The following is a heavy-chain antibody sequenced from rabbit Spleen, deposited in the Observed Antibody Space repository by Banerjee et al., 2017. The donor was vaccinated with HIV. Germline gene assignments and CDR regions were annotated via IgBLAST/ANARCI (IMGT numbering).Heavy chain of an antibody. V-gene: IGHV1S45*01. D-gene: IGHD6-1*01. J-gene: IGHJ4*01. Sequence: QEQLEESGGDLVKPEGSLTLTCTASGFDFSSNAMFWVRQAPGKGLEYIGFISTGGSTYYATWAKGRFTISKTSSTTVTLQMTSLTAADTATYFCGSSYVYGGLKLWGPGTLVTVS. CDR1: GFDFSSNA. CDR2: ISTGGST. CDR3: GSSYVYGGLKL.